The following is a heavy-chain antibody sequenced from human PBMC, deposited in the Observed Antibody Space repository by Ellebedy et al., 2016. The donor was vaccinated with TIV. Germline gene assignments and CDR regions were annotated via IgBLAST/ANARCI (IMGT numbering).Heavy chain of an antibody. CDR2: GYT. CDR3: AKGSFPFGDKSERIYSFQY. D-gene: IGHD3-10*01. Sequence: PGGSLRLSCTASGFVVSTNHMSWVRQAPGKGLEWVGGYTNYADPVKGRFTISTHNSRNTLYVQMTNLRTEDTAVYYCAKGSFPFGDKSERIYSFQYWGQGTLVTVSS. V-gene: IGHV3-53*04. CDR1: GFVVSTNH. J-gene: IGHJ4*02.